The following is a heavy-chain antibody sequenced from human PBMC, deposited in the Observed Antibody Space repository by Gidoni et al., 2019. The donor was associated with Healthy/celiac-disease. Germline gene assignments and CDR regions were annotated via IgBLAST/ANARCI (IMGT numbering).Heavy chain of an antibody. D-gene: IGHD3-22*01. CDR2: INHSGST. Sequence: QVQLQQWGAGLLKPSETLSLTCADYGASFSGYYWSWIRQPPGKGLEWIGEINHSGSTNYNPSLKSRVTISVDTSKNQFSLKLSSVTAADTAVYYCATKGAMIVVVDAFDIWGQGTMVTVSS. CDR1: GASFSGYY. CDR3: ATKGAMIVVVDAFDI. J-gene: IGHJ3*02. V-gene: IGHV4-34*01.